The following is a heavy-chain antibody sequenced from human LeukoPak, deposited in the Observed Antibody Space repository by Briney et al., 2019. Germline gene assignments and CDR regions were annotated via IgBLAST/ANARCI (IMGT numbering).Heavy chain of an antibody. CDR3: ARLYYYDSSGYAPFGY. CDR1: GYSFTNYW. D-gene: IGHD3-22*01. V-gene: IGHV5-51*01. CDR2: IYPGDSDT. Sequence: GESLKISCKGSGYSFTNYWIGWVRQMPGKGLEWMGIIYPGDSDTRYSPSFQGQVTISADKSISTAYLQWSSLKASDTAMYYCARLYYYDSSGYAPFGYWGQGTLVTVSS. J-gene: IGHJ4*02.